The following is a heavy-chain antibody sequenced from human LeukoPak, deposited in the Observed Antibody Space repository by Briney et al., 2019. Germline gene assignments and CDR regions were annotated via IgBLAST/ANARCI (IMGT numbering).Heavy chain of an antibody. CDR1: GGSISSSNW. D-gene: IGHD2-15*01. Sequence: PSESLSLTCAVSGGSISSSNWWSWVRQPPGKGLEWIGEIYHSRSTNYNPSLKSRVTISVDTSKNQFSLKLSSVTAADTAVYYCARGYCSGGSCYYYYGMDVWGQGTTVTVSS. J-gene: IGHJ6*02. V-gene: IGHV4-4*02. CDR2: IYHSRST. CDR3: ARGYCSGGSCYYYYGMDV.